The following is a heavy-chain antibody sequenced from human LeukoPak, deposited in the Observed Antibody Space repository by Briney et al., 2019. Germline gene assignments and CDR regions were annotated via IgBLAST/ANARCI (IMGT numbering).Heavy chain of an antibody. CDR1: GYTFTDNG. Sequence: ASVKVSCKASGYTFTDNGINWVRQAPGEGLEWMGWISAKSGKTNFAQRFQGRVTMTRETPSSTVYMELRSPRSDDTAVYFCARDKDYRFDYWGQGTLVSVTS. CDR3: ARDKDYRFDY. D-gene: IGHD3-16*02. J-gene: IGHJ4*02. CDR2: ISAKSGKT. V-gene: IGHV1-18*01.